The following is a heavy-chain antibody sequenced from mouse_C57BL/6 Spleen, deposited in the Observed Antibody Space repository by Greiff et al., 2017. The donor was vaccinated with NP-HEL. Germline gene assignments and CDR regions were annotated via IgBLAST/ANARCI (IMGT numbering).Heavy chain of an antibody. Sequence: QVQLHQPGAELVKPGASVKMSCKASGYTFTSYWITWVKQRPGQGLEWIGDIYPGSGSTNYNEKFKSKATLTVDTSSSTAYMQLSSLTSEDSAVYYCARTITTVPLAYWGQGTLVTVSA. J-gene: IGHJ3*01. CDR1: GYTFTSYW. D-gene: IGHD1-1*01. CDR3: ARTITTVPLAY. CDR2: IYPGSGST. V-gene: IGHV1-55*01.